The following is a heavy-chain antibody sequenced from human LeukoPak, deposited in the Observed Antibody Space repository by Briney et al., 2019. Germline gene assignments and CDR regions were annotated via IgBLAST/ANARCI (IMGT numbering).Heavy chain of an antibody. Sequence: ASVKVSCKVSGYTLTELSMHWVRQAPGKGLEWMGGFDPEDGETIYAQKFQGRVTMTEDTSTDTAYMELSSLRSEDTAVYYCATGARITIFGVAKYYYGMDVWGQGTTVTVSS. V-gene: IGHV1-24*01. D-gene: IGHD3-3*01. J-gene: IGHJ6*02. CDR3: ATGARITIFGVAKYYYGMDV. CDR1: GYTLTELS. CDR2: FDPEDGET.